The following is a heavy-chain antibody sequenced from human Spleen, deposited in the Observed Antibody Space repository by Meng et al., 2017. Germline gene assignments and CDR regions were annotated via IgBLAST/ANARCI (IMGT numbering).Heavy chain of an antibody. CDR1: GFTFSSYG. CDR3: TRGLAPEGYFDL. CDR2: LYGDGTT. J-gene: IGHJ2*01. D-gene: IGHD2-21*01. V-gene: IGHV3-NL1*01. Sequence: QVQLVESGGDVVQPVRSLRLSCAASGFTFSSYGMHWVRQAPGKGLEWVSVLYGDGTTYYADSVKGRFTISRDNSKNTLYLQMNSLRAEDTAVYYCTRGLAPEGYFDLWGRGTLVTVSS.